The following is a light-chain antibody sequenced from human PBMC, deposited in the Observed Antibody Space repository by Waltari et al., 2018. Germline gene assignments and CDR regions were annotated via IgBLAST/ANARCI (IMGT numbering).Light chain of an antibody. J-gene: IGLJ2*01. CDR3: AAWDDSLRALV. CDR2: YDD. Sequence: QSVLTQPPSVSEAPRQRVTISCSGSSSNIGNNAVNWYQQLPGKAPKLLIYYDDLLPSGVADRFSGSKSGTAASLAIGGLQSEDEADYYCAAWDDSLRALVFGGGTKLTVL. V-gene: IGLV1-36*01. CDR1: SSNIGNNA.